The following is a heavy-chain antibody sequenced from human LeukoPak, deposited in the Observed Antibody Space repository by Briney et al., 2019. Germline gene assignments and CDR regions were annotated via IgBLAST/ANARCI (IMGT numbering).Heavy chain of an antibody. CDR1: GFTFSSYA. CDR2: ISYDGSNK. D-gene: IGHD4-11*01. V-gene: IGHV3-30*04. J-gene: IGHJ4*02. Sequence: GGSLRLSCAASGFTFSSYAMHWVRQAPGKGLEWVAVISYDGSNKYYADSVKGRFTISRDNSKYTLYLQMNSLRAEDTAVYYCARDRRTLHGAADYWGQGTLVTVSS. CDR3: ARDRRTLHGAADY.